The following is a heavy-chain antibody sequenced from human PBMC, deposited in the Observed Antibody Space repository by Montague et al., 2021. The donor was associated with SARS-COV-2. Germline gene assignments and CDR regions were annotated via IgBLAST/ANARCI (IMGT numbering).Heavy chain of an antibody. D-gene: IGHD3-3*01. CDR3: ARGGAIFGVVTFPSDY. J-gene: IGHJ4*02. V-gene: IGHV4-31*03. CDR1: GGSISSGGYY. Sequence: TLSLTCTVSGGSISSGGYYWSWIRQHPGKGLEWIGYIYYSGSTYYNPSLKSRVTISVDTSKNQFSLKLSSVTAADTAVYYCARGGAIFGVVTFPSDYWGQGTLVTVSS. CDR2: IYYSGST.